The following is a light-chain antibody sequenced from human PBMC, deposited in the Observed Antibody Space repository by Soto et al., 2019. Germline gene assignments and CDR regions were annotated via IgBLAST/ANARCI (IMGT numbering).Light chain of an antibody. CDR1: SSDVGGYNY. CDR3: NSYTSSSTLPYV. CDR2: DVS. J-gene: IGLJ1*01. V-gene: IGLV2-14*01. Sequence: QSALTQPASGSGSPGQSITVSCTGTSSDVGGYNYVYWYQQHPGKAPKFMIYDVSKRPSGVFNRFSGSKSGNTASLTISGLPAEDEADYYCNSYTSSSTLPYVFGTGTKLTVL.